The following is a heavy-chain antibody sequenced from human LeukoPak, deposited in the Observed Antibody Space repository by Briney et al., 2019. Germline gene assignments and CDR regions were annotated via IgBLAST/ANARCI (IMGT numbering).Heavy chain of an antibody. J-gene: IGHJ4*02. Sequence: PSETLSLTCTVSGGSISSYCWNWIRQPPGKGLEWIGNINYSGSTNYNPSLKSRVTISVDTSKNQFSLKVSSVSAADTAVYYCARGSSSWPYYFDYWGQGTLVTASS. CDR2: INYSGST. D-gene: IGHD6-13*01. CDR3: ARGSSSWPYYFDY. CDR1: GGSISSYC. V-gene: IGHV4-59*01.